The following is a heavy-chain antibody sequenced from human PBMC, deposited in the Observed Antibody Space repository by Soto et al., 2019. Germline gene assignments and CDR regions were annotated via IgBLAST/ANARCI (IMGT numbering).Heavy chain of an antibody. CDR2: INHSGAI. J-gene: IGHJ4*02. CDR3: ARGPEYRNCVWDY. CDR1: GGSFNDFY. D-gene: IGHD5-18*01. V-gene: IGHV4-34*01. Sequence: SETLSLTCVVYGGSFNDFYWSWIRQPPGKGLEWIWEINHSGAINYNPSVKGRVSISLDTSKNQFSLQMTFLTAADTAVYYCARGPEYRNCVWDYWGKGNLVTVSS.